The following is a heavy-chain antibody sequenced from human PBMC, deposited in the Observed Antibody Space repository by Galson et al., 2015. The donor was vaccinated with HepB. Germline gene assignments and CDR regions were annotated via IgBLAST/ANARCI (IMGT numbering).Heavy chain of an antibody. Sequence: SLRLSCAASGFTFSSYAMSWVRQTPGKGLEWVSGISGSGGSTYYADSVKGRFTISRDNSKNTLYLQMNSLRAEDTAVYYCAKESLLSSGWWFDYWGQGALVTVSS. J-gene: IGHJ4*02. CDR1: GFTFSSYA. V-gene: IGHV3-23*01. D-gene: IGHD3-22*01. CDR3: AKESLLSSGWWFDY. CDR2: ISGSGGST.